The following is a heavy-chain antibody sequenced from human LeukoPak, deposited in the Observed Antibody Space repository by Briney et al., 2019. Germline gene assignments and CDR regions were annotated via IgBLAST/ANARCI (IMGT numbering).Heavy chain of an antibody. D-gene: IGHD6-19*01. V-gene: IGHV6-1*01. J-gene: IGHJ5*02. CDR1: GDSVSSNSVT. CDR2: TYYRSTWYN. Sequence: SQTLSLTCAISGDSVSSNSVTWNWIRQSPSRGLEWLGRTYYRSTWYNDYAVSVRGRITVNPDTSKNQFSLHLNSVTPEDTAVYYCARDRESSGWWGKWFDPWGQGTLVTVSS. CDR3: ARDRESSGWWGKWFDP.